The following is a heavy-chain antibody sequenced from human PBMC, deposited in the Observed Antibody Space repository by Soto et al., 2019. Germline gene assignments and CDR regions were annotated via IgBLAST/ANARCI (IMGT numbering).Heavy chain of an antibody. CDR3: AREGYLLGIGVENFDX. D-gene: IGHD6-19*01. CDR2: TYYRSKWYN. Sequence: TLSLTCAISGDSVSSNSAAWNWIRQSPSIGLEWLGSTYYRSKWYNYYAVSLKSRISINPDTSKNQFSLQLNYVTPEDTAVYYCAREGYLLGIGVENFDXCGQGTRVTASX. V-gene: IGHV6-1*01. J-gene: IGHJ4*02. CDR1: GDSVSSNSAA.